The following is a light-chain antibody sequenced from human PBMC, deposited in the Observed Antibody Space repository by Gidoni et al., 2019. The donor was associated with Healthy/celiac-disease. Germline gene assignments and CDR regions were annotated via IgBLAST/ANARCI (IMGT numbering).Light chain of an antibody. V-gene: IGLV1-44*01. CDR3: AAWDDSLNGRVV. CDR2: SNK. J-gene: IGLJ2*01. CDR1: SSNIGSDT. Sequence: QSVLTQPPSASVTPGQRVTISCSGSSSNIGSDTVNWDQQLPGTAPKLLIYSNKQRPSGVPDRFSGSKSGTSASLAISGLQSEDEADYYCAAWDDSLNGRVVFGGGTKLTVL.